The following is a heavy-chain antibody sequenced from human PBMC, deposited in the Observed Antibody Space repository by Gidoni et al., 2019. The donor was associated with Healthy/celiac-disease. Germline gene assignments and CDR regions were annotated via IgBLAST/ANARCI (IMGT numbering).Heavy chain of an antibody. CDR2: ICVSGGST. CDR1: GGTFSSYA. D-gene: IGHD3-10*01. V-gene: IGHV3-23*01. CDR3: AKDPRGAGAAFVI. Sequence: EMQLLESGGVSVQPGGSLRLAYGASGGTFSSYAMSWVRQAPGKGLELVSVICVSGGSTSYADPVKGRFTISRDHSKNTLYLQLNSLRAEDTAVYYCAKDPRGAGAAFVIWGQGTMVTVSS. J-gene: IGHJ3*02.